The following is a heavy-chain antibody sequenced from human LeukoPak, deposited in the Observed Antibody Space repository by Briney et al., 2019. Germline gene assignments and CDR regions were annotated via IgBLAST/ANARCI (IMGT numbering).Heavy chain of an antibody. CDR2: ISSGSSYI. CDR3: ARYGGNAFDV. V-gene: IGHV3-21*01. CDR1: GFTFGWYG. J-gene: IGHJ3*01. Sequence: GGSLRLSCAASGFTFGWYGMHWVRQAPGKGLEWVSSISSGSSYIYYADSVKGRFTISRDNAKNSLYLQMNSLRAEDTALYYCARYGGNAFDVWGQGTMVTVSS. D-gene: IGHD4/OR15-4a*01.